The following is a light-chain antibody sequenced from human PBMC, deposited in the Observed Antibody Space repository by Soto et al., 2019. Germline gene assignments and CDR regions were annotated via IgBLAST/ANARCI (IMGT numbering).Light chain of an antibody. Sequence: QSVLTQPASVSGSPGQSITISCTGTISDIGGYNFISWYQHHPGKAPKLVIYDVNNRPSGISYRFSGSKSGNTASLTISGLQAEDEADYYCASYTRTTTLVFGGGTKLTFL. J-gene: IGLJ2*01. V-gene: IGLV2-14*01. CDR2: DVN. CDR1: ISDIGGYNF. CDR3: ASYTRTTTLV.